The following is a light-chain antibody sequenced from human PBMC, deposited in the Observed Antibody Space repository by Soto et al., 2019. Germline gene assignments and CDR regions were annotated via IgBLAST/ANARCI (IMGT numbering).Light chain of an antibody. CDR2: DAS. CDR3: QQRSNWPRT. J-gene: IGKJ1*01. Sequence: IVLTQSPATLSLSPGERPTLPCRASQSVSSYLAWYQQKPGQXPRXXIYDASNRATGIPARFSGSGSGTDLTITISSLEPEDFAVYYCQQRSNWPRTFGQGTKVDIK. V-gene: IGKV3-11*01. CDR1: QSVSSY.